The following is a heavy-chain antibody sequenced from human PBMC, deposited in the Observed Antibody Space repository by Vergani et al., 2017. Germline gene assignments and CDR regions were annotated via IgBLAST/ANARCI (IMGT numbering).Heavy chain of an antibody. CDR3: ARCASYYDFWSGYYTYYYYMDV. CDR2: IFSYDEK. V-gene: IGHV2-26*01. Sequence: QVTLQESGPVLVKPTETLTLTCTVSGFSLSNARMGVSWIRQPPGKALEWLAHIFSYDEKSYSTSLKSRLTISKDTSKSQVVLTMTNMDPVDTATYYCARCASYYDFWSGYYTYYYYMDVWGKGTTVTVSS. J-gene: IGHJ6*03. D-gene: IGHD3-3*01. CDR1: GFSLSNARMG.